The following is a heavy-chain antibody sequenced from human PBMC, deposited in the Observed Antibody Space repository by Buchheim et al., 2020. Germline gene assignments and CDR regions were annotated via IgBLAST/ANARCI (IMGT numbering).Heavy chain of an antibody. D-gene: IGHD1-1*01. CDR2: ISYDGSNK. CDR3: AKAKLETNYYYYGMDV. CDR1: GFTFSSYG. V-gene: IGHV3-30*18. Sequence: QVQLVESGGGVVQPGRSLRLSCAASGFTFSSYGMHWVRQAPGKGLEWVAVISYDGSNKYYADSVKCRFTISRDNSKNTLYLQMNSLRAEDTAVYYCAKAKLETNYYYYGMDVWGQGTT. J-gene: IGHJ6*02.